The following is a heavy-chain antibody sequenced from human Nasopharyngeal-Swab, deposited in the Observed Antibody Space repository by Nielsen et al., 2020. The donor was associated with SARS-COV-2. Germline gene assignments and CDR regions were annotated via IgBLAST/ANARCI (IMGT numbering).Heavy chain of an antibody. CDR3: ARPGQQLVLEYFQH. J-gene: IGHJ1*01. Sequence: GSLRLSCAVYGGSFSGYYWGWIRQPPGKGLEWIGSIYHSGSTYYNPSLKSRVTISVDTSKNQFSLKLSSVTAADTAVYYCARPGQQLVLEYFQHWGQGTLVTVSS. CDR1: GGSFSGYY. CDR2: IYHSGST. D-gene: IGHD6-13*01. V-gene: IGHV4-38-2*01.